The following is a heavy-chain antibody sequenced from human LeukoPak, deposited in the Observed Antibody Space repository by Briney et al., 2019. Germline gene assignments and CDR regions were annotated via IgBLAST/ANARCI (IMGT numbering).Heavy chain of an antibody. D-gene: IGHD3-22*01. Sequence: GGSLRLSCAASGFTFSSYSMNWVRQAPGKGLEWVSSISSSSYIYYADSVKGRFTISRDNAKNSLYLQMNSLRAEDTAVYYCARERDYSSGYYVVDYWGQGTLVTVSS. J-gene: IGHJ4*02. CDR2: ISSSSYI. V-gene: IGHV3-21*01. CDR3: ARERDYSSGYYVVDY. CDR1: GFTFSSYS.